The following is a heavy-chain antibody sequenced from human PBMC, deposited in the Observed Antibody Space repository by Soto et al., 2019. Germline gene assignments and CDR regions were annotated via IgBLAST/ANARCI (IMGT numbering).Heavy chain of an antibody. Sequence: QLQLQESGPGLLKPSETLSLTCTVSGGSISSSRYYWGWIRQPPGKGLGWIGSIYSSGSTYYNPALQSRVAIAVDTSKNQFALKLSSLTAADTAVYYCARLGFYGDPYYFDYLVQGTLVTVSS. J-gene: IGHJ4*02. D-gene: IGHD4-17*01. CDR3: ARLGFYGDPYYFDY. CDR2: IYSSGST. V-gene: IGHV4-39*01. CDR1: GGSISSSRYY.